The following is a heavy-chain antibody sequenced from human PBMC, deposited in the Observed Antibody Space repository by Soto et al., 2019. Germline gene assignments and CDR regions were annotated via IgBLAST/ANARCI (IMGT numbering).Heavy chain of an antibody. J-gene: IGHJ4*02. CDR2: INSDGSST. CDR3: ARVSREVVPAAIDY. Sequence: EVQLVESGGGLVQPGGSLRLSCAASGFTFSSYWIHWVRQAPGKGLVWVSRINSDGSSTTYAASVKGRFTISRDNAKNTLYLQMTSLRAEDTAVYYCARVSREVVPAAIDYWGQGTLVTVSS. V-gene: IGHV3-74*01. CDR1: GFTFSSYW. D-gene: IGHD2-2*01.